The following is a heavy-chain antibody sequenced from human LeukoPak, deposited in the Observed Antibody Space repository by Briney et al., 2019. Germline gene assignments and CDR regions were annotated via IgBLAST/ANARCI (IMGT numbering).Heavy chain of an antibody. D-gene: IGHD3-10*01. CDR2: IRSKAYGGTT. J-gene: IGHJ4*02. CDR1: GFTFGDYA. Sequence: GGSLRLSCTASGFTFGDYAMSWVRQAPGKGLEWVGFIRSKAYGGTTEYAASVKGRFTISRDDSKSIAHLQMNSLKTEDTAVYYCTRVNVLLWFGESEPFDYWGQGTLVTVSS. V-gene: IGHV3-49*04. CDR3: TRVNVLLWFGESEPFDY.